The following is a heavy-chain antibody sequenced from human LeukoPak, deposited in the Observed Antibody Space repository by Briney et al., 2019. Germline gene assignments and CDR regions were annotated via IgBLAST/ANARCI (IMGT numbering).Heavy chain of an antibody. CDR3: ARDLVGGGAVAVTGNWFDP. Sequence: SVKVSCKASGGTFSSYAISWVRQAPGQGLEWMGGIIPIFGTANYAQKFQGRVTITADESTSTAYMELSSLRSEDTAVYYCARDLVGGGAVAVTGNWFDPWGQGTLVTVSS. D-gene: IGHD6-19*01. J-gene: IGHJ5*02. CDR2: IIPIFGTA. CDR1: GGTFSSYA. V-gene: IGHV1-69*13.